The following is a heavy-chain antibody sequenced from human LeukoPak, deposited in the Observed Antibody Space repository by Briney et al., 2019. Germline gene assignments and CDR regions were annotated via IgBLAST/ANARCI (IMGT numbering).Heavy chain of an antibody. D-gene: IGHD2-2*01. CDR3: ARQWGDCSSTSCYSAY. Sequence: GESLKISCKGSGYSFTSYWIGWVRQVPGRGLEWMGIIYPGDSDTRYSPSFQGQVTISADKSISTAYLQWSSLKASDTAIYYCARQWGDCSSTSCYSAYWGQGNLVTVSS. V-gene: IGHV5-51*01. CDR2: IYPGDSDT. J-gene: IGHJ4*02. CDR1: GYSFTSYW.